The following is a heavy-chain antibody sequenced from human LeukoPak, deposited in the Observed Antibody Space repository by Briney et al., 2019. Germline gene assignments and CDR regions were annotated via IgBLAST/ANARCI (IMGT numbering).Heavy chain of an antibody. D-gene: IGHD3-3*01. Sequence: GASVKVSCKASGYTFTSYGISWVRQAPGQGLEWMGWISAYNGNTNYAQKLQGRVTMTTDTSTSTAYMELRSLRSDDTAVYYCARAPGGFLEWLPASYMDVWGKGTTVTVSS. J-gene: IGHJ6*03. V-gene: IGHV1-18*01. CDR1: GYTFTSYG. CDR2: ISAYNGNT. CDR3: ARAPGGFLEWLPASYMDV.